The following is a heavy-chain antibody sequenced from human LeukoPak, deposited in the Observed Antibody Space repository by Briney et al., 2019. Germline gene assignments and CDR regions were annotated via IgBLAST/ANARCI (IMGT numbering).Heavy chain of an antibody. V-gene: IGHV1-2*02. J-gene: IGHJ3*02. CDR2: INPNSGGT. D-gene: IGHD3-3*01. CDR3: ARVPPEYYDFWSGYPPEPFDI. CDR1: GYTFTGYY. Sequence: GASVKVSCKASGYTFTGYYMHWVRQAPGQGLEWMGWINPNSGGTNYAQKFQGRVTMTRDTSISTAYMELSRLRSDDTAVYYCARVPPEYYDFWSGYPPEPFDIWGQGTMVTVSS.